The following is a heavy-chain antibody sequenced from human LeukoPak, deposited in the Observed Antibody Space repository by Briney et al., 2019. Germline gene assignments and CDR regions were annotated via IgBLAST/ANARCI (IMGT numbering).Heavy chain of an antibody. D-gene: IGHD1-26*01. J-gene: IGHJ3*02. Sequence: SETLSLTCTVSGGSISSSSYYWGWIRQPPGKGLEWIGSIYYSGSTYYNPSLKSRVTISVDTSKNQFSLKLSSVTAADTAVYYCARRPTVGATIADAFDIWGHGTMVTVSS. CDR3: ARRPTVGATIADAFDI. CDR2: IYYSGST. CDR1: GGSISSSSYY. V-gene: IGHV4-39*01.